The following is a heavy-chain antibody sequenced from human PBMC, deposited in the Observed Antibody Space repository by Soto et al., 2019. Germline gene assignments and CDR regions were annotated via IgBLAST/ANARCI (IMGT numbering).Heavy chain of an antibody. D-gene: IGHD6-19*01. CDR2: INAANGNV. CDR1: GYTFSSYA. J-gene: IGHJ5*02. V-gene: IGHV1-3*01. CDR3: ARAVGQFDP. Sequence: QVQLVQSGAEVKKPGASVKVSCKASGYTFSSYALHWVRQAPGQRLEWMGWINAANGNVKYSQKFQGRATITRDTAASTAYRELSSLRSEDTAVYYCARAVGQFDPWGQGTLVTVSS.